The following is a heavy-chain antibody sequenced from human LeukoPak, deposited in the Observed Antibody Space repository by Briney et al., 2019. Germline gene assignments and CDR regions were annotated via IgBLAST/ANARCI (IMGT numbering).Heavy chain of an antibody. J-gene: IGHJ5*02. Sequence: PGGSLRLSCAASGFTVSSNYMSWVRQAPGKGLEWVSVIYSGGSTYYADSVKGRFTISRDTSKNTEYLQMNSLRAEDTAVYYCARAPYDYARWFDPWGQGTLVTVSS. D-gene: IGHD4-17*01. CDR3: ARAPYDYARWFDP. V-gene: IGHV3-66*01. CDR2: IYSGGST. CDR1: GFTVSSNY.